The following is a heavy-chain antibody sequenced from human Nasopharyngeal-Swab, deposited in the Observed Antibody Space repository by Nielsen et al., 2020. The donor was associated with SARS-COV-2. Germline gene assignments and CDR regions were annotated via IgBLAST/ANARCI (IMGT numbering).Heavy chain of an antibody. Sequence: PGKGREWIGYIYYSGSTNYNPSLKSRVTISVDTSKNQFSLKLSSVTAADTAVYYCARASVVPAAMDYYYYMDVWGKGTTVTVSS. J-gene: IGHJ6*03. V-gene: IGHV4-59*13. D-gene: IGHD2-2*01. CDR2: IYYSGST. CDR3: ARASVVPAAMDYYYYMDV.